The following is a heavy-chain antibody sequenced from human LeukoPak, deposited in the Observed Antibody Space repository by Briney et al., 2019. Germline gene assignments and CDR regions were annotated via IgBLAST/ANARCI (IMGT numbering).Heavy chain of an antibody. CDR3: AVNDYSNYVYWFDP. V-gene: IGHV3-21*01. CDR1: GFTFSSYS. CDR2: ISSSSSYI. Sequence: GGSLRLSCAASGFTFSSYSMSWVRQAPGKGLEWVSSISSSSSYIYYADSVKGRFTISRDNAKNSLYLQMNSLRAEDTAVYYCAVNDYSNYVYWFDPWGQGTLVTVSS. D-gene: IGHD4-11*01. J-gene: IGHJ5*02.